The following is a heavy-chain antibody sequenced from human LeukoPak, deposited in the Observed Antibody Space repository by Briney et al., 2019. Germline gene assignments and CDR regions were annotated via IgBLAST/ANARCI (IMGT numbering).Heavy chain of an antibody. J-gene: IGHJ5*02. CDR3: ARRLYCNTISCYRGAKWFDP. V-gene: IGHV1-2*02. CDR2: INPDSGGT. Sequence: ASVKVSCKASGYTFTGSYLHWVRQAPGQGLEWMGWINPDSGGTSYAQNFQDRVAMTRDTSTNTAYMELSRLRSDDTAVYYRARRLYCNTISCYRGAKWFDPWGQGTLVTVSS. CDR1: GYTFTGSY. D-gene: IGHD2-2*02.